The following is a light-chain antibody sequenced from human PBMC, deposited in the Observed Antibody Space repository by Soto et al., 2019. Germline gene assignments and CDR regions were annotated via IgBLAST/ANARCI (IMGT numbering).Light chain of an antibody. V-gene: IGLV2-11*01. CDR1: SSDVGGYNY. J-gene: IGLJ1*01. Sequence: QSALTQPRSVSGSPGQSVTISCSGSSSDVGGYNYVSWYQQQPGKAPKLLIYDVTIRTSGVSDRFSGSKSGNTVSLTISDLQAEDDGDYYCCSYAGTYTFFVFGTGTKVTVL. CDR2: DVT. CDR3: CSYAGTYTFFV.